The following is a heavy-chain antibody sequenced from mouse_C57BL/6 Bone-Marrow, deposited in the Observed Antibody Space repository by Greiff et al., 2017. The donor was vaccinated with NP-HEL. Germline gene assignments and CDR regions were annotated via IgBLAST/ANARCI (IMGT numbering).Heavy chain of an antibody. V-gene: IGHV5-16*01. J-gene: IGHJ1*03. CDR2: INYDGSST. CDR1: GFTFSDYY. CDR3: ARASYGSRIWYFDV. Sequence: DVMLVESEGGLVQPGSSMKLSCTASGFTFSDYYMAWVRQVPEKGLEWVANINYDGSSTYYLDSLKSRFIISRDNAKNILYLQMSSLKSEDTATYYCARASYGSRIWYFDVWGTGTTVTVSS. D-gene: IGHD1-1*01.